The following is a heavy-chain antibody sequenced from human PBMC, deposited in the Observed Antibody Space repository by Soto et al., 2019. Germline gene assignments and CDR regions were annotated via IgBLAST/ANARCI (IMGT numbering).Heavy chain of an antibody. CDR1: GYTFTGYY. V-gene: IGHV1-2*04. Sequence: ASVKVSCKASGYTFTGYYMHWVRQAPGQGLEWMGWINPNSGGTNYAQKFQGWVTMTRDTSISTAYMELSRLRSDDTAVYYCARYMVLIHVSMGAGGGYYYYYGMDVWGQGTTVTVSS. D-gene: IGHD1-26*01. CDR2: INPNSGGT. CDR3: ARYMVLIHVSMGAGGGYYYYYGMDV. J-gene: IGHJ6*02.